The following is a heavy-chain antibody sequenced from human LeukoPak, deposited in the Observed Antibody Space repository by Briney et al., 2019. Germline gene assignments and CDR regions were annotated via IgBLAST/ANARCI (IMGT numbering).Heavy chain of an antibody. CDR2: IRSSGSLI. D-gene: IGHD3-22*01. Sequence: GGSLRLSCAASGFIFSDYTMNWVRLAPGKGLEWVAFIRSSGSLIYYAESVKGRFTISRDNSRNSLYLQMNSLRVEDTAVYYCARNFYETTGFYYDAFDIWGQGTAVTVSS. CDR3: ARNFYETTGFYYDAFDI. J-gene: IGHJ3*02. CDR1: GFIFSDYT. V-gene: IGHV3-48*04.